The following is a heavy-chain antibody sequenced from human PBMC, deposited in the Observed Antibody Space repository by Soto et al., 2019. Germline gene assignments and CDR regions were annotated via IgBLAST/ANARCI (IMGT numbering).Heavy chain of an antibody. J-gene: IGHJ4*02. CDR1: GFTFSSYA. CDR2: IGGSGGPT. Sequence: GGSLRLSCAASGFTFSSYAMTCVRQAPGKGLGWVSSIGGSGGPTYYADSVKGRFTISRDNSKNTLYLQMTSLRAEDTAVYYCAKDRGSDWDKIFFDYWGQGTLVTVSS. CDR3: AKDRGSDWDKIFFDY. V-gene: IGHV3-23*01. D-gene: IGHD3-3*01.